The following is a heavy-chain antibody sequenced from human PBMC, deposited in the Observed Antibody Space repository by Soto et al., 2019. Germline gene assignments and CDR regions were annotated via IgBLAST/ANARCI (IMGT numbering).Heavy chain of an antibody. V-gene: IGHV1-46*01. J-gene: IGHJ4*02. CDR1: GYTFTSYY. Sequence: GASVTVSCKASGYTFTSYYMHWVRQAPGQGLEWMGIINPSGGSTSYAQKFQGRVTMTRDTSTSTVYMELNSVTPEDTAVYYCARVAARPGFDYWGQGTLVTVSS. CDR2: INPSGGST. CDR3: ARVAARPGFDY. D-gene: IGHD6-6*01.